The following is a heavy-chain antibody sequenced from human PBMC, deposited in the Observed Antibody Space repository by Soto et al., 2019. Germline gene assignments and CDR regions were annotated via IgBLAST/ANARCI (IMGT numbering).Heavy chain of an antibody. CDR3: ARENWGSYDY. V-gene: IGHV3-7*03. D-gene: IGHD7-27*01. Sequence: VGSLRLSCVASRFTFSYYWMTWVRQAPGKGLEWVATLDQFGTQTFYVDSVKGRFTISRDNARNSLYLQMNSLRPEDTAFYYCARENWGSYDYWGQGSLVTVSS. J-gene: IGHJ4*02. CDR2: LDQFGTQT. CDR1: RFTFSYYW.